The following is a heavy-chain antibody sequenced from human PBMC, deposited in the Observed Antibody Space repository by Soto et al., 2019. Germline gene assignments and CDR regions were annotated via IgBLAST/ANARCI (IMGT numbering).Heavy chain of an antibody. J-gene: IGHJ6*02. Sequence: ASVKVSCKASGYTFTNYYIHWVRQAPGQGLEWMGIINPTGGSTNYAQKFQGRVTFTMDTSTSTAYMELSSLRSEDTAVYYCARRDIVVVPAVMPGYYYYYGMDVWAQGTTVTVSS. CDR2: INPTGGST. CDR3: ARRDIVVVPAVMPGYYYYYGMDV. V-gene: IGHV1-46*01. D-gene: IGHD2-2*01. CDR1: GYTFTNYY.